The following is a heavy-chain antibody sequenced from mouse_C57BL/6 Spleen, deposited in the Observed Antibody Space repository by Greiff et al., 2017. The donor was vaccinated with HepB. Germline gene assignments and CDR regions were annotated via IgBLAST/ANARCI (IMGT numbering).Heavy chain of an antibody. J-gene: IGHJ4*01. CDR1: GYTFTSYW. CDR3: ARRGPRGYAMDY. V-gene: IGHV1-64*01. Sequence: QVQLQQPGAELVKPGASVKLSCKASGYTFTSYWMHWVKQRPGQGLEWIGMIHPNSGSTNYNEKFKSKATLTVDKSSSPAYMQLSSLTSEDSAVYYGARRGPRGYAMDYWGQGTSVTVSS. CDR2: IHPNSGST.